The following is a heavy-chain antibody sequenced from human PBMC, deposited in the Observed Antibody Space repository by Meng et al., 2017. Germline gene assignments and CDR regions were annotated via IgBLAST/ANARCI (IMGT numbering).Heavy chain of an antibody. D-gene: IGHD6-13*01. V-gene: IGHV3-30*01. CDR3: ARVYSSSWYNWFDP. J-gene: IGHJ5*02. CDR2: ISYDGSNK. CDR1: GFTFSSYW. Sequence: GGSLRLSCAASGFTFSSYWMSWVRQAPGKGLEWVAVISYDGSNKYYADSVKGRFTISRDNSKNTLYLQMNSLRAEDTAVYYCARVYSSSWYNWFDPWGQGTLVTVSS.